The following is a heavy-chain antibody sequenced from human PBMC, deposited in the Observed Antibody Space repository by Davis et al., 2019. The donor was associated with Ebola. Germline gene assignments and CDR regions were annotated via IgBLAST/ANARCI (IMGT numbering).Heavy chain of an antibody. CDR3: ARGKWFDP. Sequence: AASVKVSCKASGYTFTSYDISWVRQAPGQGLEWMGGIFPIFGTANNAQKFQGRVTLTADKATNTAYMELSGLRFDDTAVYYCARGKWFDPWGQGTLVSVTS. J-gene: IGHJ5*02. V-gene: IGHV1-69*06. CDR1: GYTFTSYD. CDR2: IFPIFGTA.